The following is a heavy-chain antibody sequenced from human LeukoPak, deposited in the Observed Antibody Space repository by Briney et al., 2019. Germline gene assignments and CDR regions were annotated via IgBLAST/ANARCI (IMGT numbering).Heavy chain of an antibody. Sequence: GGSLRLSCAASGFTFSSYGMHWVRQAPGKGLEWVAFIRYDGSNKYYADSVKGRFTISRDNSKNTLYLQMNSLRAEDTAVYYCAKTALVVVTAADYWGQGTLVTVSS. CDR2: IRYDGSNK. CDR3: AKTALVVVTAADY. CDR1: GFTFSSYG. D-gene: IGHD2-21*02. V-gene: IGHV3-30*02. J-gene: IGHJ4*02.